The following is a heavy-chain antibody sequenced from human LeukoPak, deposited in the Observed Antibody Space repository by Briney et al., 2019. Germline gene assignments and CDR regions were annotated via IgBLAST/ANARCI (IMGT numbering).Heavy chain of an antibody. J-gene: IGHJ4*02. CDR3: ATELQWLFYFDY. Sequence: ASVKVSCKVSGYTLTELSMHWVRQAPGKGLEWMGGFDPEDGETIYAQKFQGRVTMTEDTSTDTAYMELSSLRSEDTAVYYCATELQWLFYFDYWGQGTLVTVSS. D-gene: IGHD6-19*01. CDR1: GYTLTELS. CDR2: FDPEDGET. V-gene: IGHV1-24*01.